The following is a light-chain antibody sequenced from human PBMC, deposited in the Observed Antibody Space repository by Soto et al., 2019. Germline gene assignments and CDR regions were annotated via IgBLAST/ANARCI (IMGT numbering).Light chain of an antibody. J-gene: IGLJ1*01. CDR2: GNT. Sequence: QSVLTQPPSVSWAPGQRVTISCTGSSSNIGAGYEVHWFQQLPGTAPKLLIYGNTNRPSGVPDRFSGSKSDTSASLAITGLQPEDEADYYCQSYDSSLSVLYVFGTGTKVTVL. CDR1: SSNIGAGYE. CDR3: QSYDSSLSVLYV. V-gene: IGLV1-40*01.